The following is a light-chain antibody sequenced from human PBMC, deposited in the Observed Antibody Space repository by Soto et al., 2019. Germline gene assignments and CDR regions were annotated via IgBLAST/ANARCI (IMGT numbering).Light chain of an antibody. V-gene: IGLV2-14*01. CDR2: QVT. CDR1: FSDIAVFNY. J-gene: IGLJ1*01. Sequence: ALAQPASGSGSPGQSITISCTGSFSDIAVFNYVSWYQQYPGRAPKLLIYQVTSRASGVSHRFSGSKSGNTASLTISGLQPEDEAEYYCNSYSSTNFYVFGTGTKVTVL. CDR3: NSYSSTNFYV.